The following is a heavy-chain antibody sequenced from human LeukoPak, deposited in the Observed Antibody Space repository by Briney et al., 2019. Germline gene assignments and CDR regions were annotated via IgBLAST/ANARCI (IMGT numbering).Heavy chain of an antibody. V-gene: IGHV3-49*04. J-gene: IGHJ4*02. D-gene: IGHD1-26*01. CDR1: GFTFGDYA. CDR3: TRDLSGSYDYFDY. Sequence: GGSLRLSCTASGFTFGDYAMGWVRQAPGKGLEWVGFIRGKAYGGTTEYAASVKGRFTISRDDSKSIAYLQMNSLKTEDTAVYYCTRDLSGSYDYFDYWGQGTLVTVSS. CDR2: IRGKAYGGTT.